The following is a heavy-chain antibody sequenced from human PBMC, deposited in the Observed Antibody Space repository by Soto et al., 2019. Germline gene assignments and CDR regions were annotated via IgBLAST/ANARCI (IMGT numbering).Heavy chain of an antibody. CDR2: INHSGSA. V-gene: IGHV4-34*01. J-gene: IGHJ6*02. CDR1: GGSFSGYY. D-gene: IGHD3-10*01. Sequence: SETLSLTCAVYGGSFSGYYWSWIRQPPGKGLEWIGEINHSGSADYNPSLGSRVTISIDTSKNQFSLKLTSVTAADTAVYYCARGVGFGYYYYHMDLWGQGTTVTVS. CDR3: ARGVGFGYYYYHMDL.